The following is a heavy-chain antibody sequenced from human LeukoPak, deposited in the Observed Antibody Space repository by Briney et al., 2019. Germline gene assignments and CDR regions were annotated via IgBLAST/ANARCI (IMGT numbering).Heavy chain of an antibody. Sequence: ASVKVSCNASGYTFTSYGITWVRQAPGQGLEWMGWISVYNGNTNYAQKLQGRVTMTIDTSTSTAYMELRSLRSDDTAVYYCARGGGAAADYSYYYMDVWGKGTTVTVSS. CDR3: ARGGGAAADYSYYYMDV. D-gene: IGHD6-13*01. CDR1: GYTFTSYG. CDR2: ISVYNGNT. J-gene: IGHJ6*03. V-gene: IGHV1-18*01.